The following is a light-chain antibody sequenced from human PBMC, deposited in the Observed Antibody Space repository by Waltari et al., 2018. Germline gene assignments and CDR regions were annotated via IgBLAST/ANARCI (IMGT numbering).Light chain of an antibody. CDR3: QHYHGWPLT. J-gene: IGKJ4*01. V-gene: IGKV3-15*01. CDR1: QSVGDN. Sequence: EIVMTQSPATLSVSPGEGATLSCRASQSVGDNLAWYQQKPDQAPRLLIYGASPRATAIPARFSGSGSGTEFTLTISSLQSEDFAVYYCQHYHGWPLTFGGGTRVEIK. CDR2: GAS.